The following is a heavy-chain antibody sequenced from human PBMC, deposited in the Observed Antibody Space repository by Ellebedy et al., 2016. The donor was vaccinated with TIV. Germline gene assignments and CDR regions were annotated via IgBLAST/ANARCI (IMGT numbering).Heavy chain of an antibody. CDR1: GFTFSHAW. J-gene: IGHJ4*02. Sequence: GESLKISCAASGFTFSHAWMNWVRQAPGRGLEWVGRIKSKTDGGATDYAAHVKGRFTISRDDSKNMLYLQMNSLKTEDTAVYYCTTRYYYDSSGYNQVDYWGQGTLVTVSS. CDR2: IKSKTDGGAT. V-gene: IGHV3-15*07. CDR3: TTRYYYDSSGYNQVDY. D-gene: IGHD3-22*01.